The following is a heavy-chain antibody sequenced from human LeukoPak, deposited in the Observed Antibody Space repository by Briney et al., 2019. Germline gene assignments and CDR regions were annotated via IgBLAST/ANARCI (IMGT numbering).Heavy chain of an antibody. CDR2: IYYSGVT. V-gene: IGHV4-59*13. J-gene: IGHJ1*01. CDR3: VRGERCGGDCSSRQQ. CDR1: GGPLNISY. Sequence: SETLSLTCTVSGGPLNISYWSWIRQPPGRGLEWDGYIYYSGVTNYHPSLAGRVSMSLDLSKNLISLNLDSVTAADTAVYYCVRGERCGGDCSSRQQWGQGTLVTVSS. D-gene: IGHD2-21*02.